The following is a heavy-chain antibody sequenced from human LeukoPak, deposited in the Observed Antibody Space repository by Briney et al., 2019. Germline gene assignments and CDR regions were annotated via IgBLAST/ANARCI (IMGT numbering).Heavy chain of an antibody. D-gene: IGHD6-13*01. CDR2: IYHSGST. CDR1: GGSISSSNW. CDR3: ARVPYSSSWPGFDP. J-gene: IGHJ5*02. V-gene: IGHV4-4*02. Sequence: ASGTLSLTCAVSGGSISSSNWWSWVRQPSGKGLEWIGEIYHSGSTNYNPSLKSRVTISVDKPKNQFSLKLSSVTAADTAVYYCARVPYSSSWPGFDPWGQGTLVTVSS.